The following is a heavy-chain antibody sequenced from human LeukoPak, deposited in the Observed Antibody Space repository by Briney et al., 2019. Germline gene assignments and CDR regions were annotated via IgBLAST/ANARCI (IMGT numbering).Heavy chain of an antibody. Sequence: ASVKVSCKASGYTFTSYDINWVRQATGQGLEWMGWMNPNSGHTGYAQKFQGRVTMTTDTSTSTAYMELRSLRSDDTAVYYCARGITMVRGPGTYFYYYFIDVWGKGTTVTVSS. V-gene: IGHV1-8*01. D-gene: IGHD3-10*01. CDR2: MNPNSGHT. J-gene: IGHJ6*03. CDR3: ARGITMVRGPGTYFYYYFIDV. CDR1: GYTFTSYD.